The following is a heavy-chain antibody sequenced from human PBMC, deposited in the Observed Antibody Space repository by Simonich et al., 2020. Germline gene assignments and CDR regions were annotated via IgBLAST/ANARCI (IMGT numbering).Heavy chain of an antibody. D-gene: IGHD6-6*01. J-gene: IGHJ6*02. V-gene: IGHV3-48*03. CDR3: ARDFRLQLVEIGTYYYYGMDV. CDR1: GFTFSSYE. CDR2: ISSSGSTI. Sequence: EVQLVESGGGLVQPGGSLRLSCAASGFTFSSYEMNWVRQAPGKGLKWVSYISSSGSTIYYADSVKGRFTISRDTAKHSLYLQMNSLRAEDTAVYYCARDFRLQLVEIGTYYYYGMDVWGQGTTVTVSS.